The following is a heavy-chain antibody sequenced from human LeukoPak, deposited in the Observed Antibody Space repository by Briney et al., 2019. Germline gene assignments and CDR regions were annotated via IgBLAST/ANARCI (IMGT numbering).Heavy chain of an antibody. J-gene: IGHJ5*02. CDR2: ISSSGSTI. D-gene: IGHD6-19*01. Sequence: PGGSLRLSCAASGFTFSSYEMNWVRQAPGKGLEWVSYISSSGSTIYYADSVKGRFTISRDSAKNSLYLQMNSLRAEDTAVYYCARQRGSGWYVGNWFDPWGQGTLVTVSS. CDR1: GFTFSSYE. V-gene: IGHV3-48*03. CDR3: ARQRGSGWYVGNWFDP.